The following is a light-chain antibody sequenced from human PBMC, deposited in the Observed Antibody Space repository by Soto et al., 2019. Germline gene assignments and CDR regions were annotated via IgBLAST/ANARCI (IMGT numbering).Light chain of an antibody. J-gene: IGLJ3*02. Sequence: QPVLTQPPSVSGAPGQRVTISCTGSSSNIGAGYDVHWYQQLPGTAPKLLIYGNNNRPSGVPDRFSGSKSGTSGSLAITGLQAEDEADYYCQSYDSSLSGSVFGGGTKVTVL. CDR1: SSNIGAGYD. V-gene: IGLV1-40*01. CDR2: GNN. CDR3: QSYDSSLSGSV.